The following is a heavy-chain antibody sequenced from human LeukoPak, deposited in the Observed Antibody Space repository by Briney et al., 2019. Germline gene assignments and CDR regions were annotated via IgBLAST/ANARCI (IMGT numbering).Heavy chain of an antibody. Sequence: SETLSLTCTVSGGSISSRSYYWGWIRKPPGKGLEWIGSIYYSGSTYYNPSLKSRVNISVDTSKNQFSLKLSSVTAADTAVYDCALETYYYDSSGPYWGQGTLVTVSS. CDR3: ALETYYYDSSGPY. CDR2: IYYSGST. J-gene: IGHJ4*02. CDR1: GGSISSRSYY. D-gene: IGHD3-22*01. V-gene: IGHV4-39*07.